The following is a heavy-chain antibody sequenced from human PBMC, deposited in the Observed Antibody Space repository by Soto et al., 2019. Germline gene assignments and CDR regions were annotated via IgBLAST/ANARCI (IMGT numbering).Heavy chain of an antibody. CDR1: GFTFSSYS. Sequence: EVQLVESGGGLVQPGGSLRLSCAASGFTFSSYSMNWVRQAPGKGLEWVSSISSSSRYIYYADSVKGRFTISIDNAKNSLDLQMNSLRAEDTAVYYCARDIDSYDSSGYYRDYWGQGTLVTVSS. D-gene: IGHD3-22*01. CDR3: ARDIDSYDSSGYYRDY. J-gene: IGHJ4*02. CDR2: ISSSSRYI. V-gene: IGHV3-21*01.